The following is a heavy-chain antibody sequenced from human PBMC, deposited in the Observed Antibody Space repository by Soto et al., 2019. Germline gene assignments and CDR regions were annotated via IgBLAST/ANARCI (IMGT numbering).Heavy chain of an antibody. CDR3: ARGEYEFWSGSHYYYYGMDV. D-gene: IGHD3-3*01. CDR2: ISSSSSTI. CDR1: GFTFSSYS. J-gene: IGHJ6*02. Sequence: EVQLVESGGGLVQPGGSLRLSCAASGFTFSSYSMNWVRQAPGKGLEWVSYISSSSSTIYYADSVKGRFTISRDNAKNSLYLQMNSLRDEDTAVYYCARGEYEFWSGSHYYYYGMDVWGQGTTVTVSS. V-gene: IGHV3-48*02.